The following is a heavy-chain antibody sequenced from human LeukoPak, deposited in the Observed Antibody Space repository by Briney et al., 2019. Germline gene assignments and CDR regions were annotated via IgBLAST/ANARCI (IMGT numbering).Heavy chain of an antibody. CDR3: ARSAPYYYYGMDV. CDR2: IIPILGIA. CDR1: GGTFSSYA. V-gene: IGHV1-69*04. Sequence: SVKVSCKASGGTFSSYAISWVRQAPGQGLEWMGRIIPILGIANYAQKFQGRVTITADKSTSTAYMELSSLRSEDTAVYYCARSAPYYYYGMDVWGQGTTVTVSS. J-gene: IGHJ6*02.